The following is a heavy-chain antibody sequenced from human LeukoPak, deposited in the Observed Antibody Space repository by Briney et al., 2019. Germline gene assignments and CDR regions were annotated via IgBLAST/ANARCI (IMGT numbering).Heavy chain of an antibody. CDR3: ARDGSGWYQYYFDY. CDR2: ISYDGSNK. D-gene: IGHD6-19*01. V-gene: IGHV3-30*04. J-gene: IGHJ4*02. CDR1: GFTFSSYA. Sequence: GSLRLSCAASGFTFSSYAMHRVRQAPGKGLEWVAVISYDGSNKYYADSVKGRFTISRDNSKNTLYLQMNSLRAEDTAVYYCARDGSGWYQYYFDYWGQGTLVTVSS.